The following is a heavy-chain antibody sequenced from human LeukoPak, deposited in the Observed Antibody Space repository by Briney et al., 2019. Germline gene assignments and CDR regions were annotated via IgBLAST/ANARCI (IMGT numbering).Heavy chain of an antibody. V-gene: IGHV4-59*08. CDR1: GGSISSHF. Sequence: PSETLSLTCTVSGGSISSHFWSWIRQPPGKGLEWIAYIYYCGSTDYSGSTDYNPSLKSRVTISVDTSKKQFSLKLSSVTAGDTAVYYCARQTMTTADAFDIWGQGTMVTVSS. CDR2: IYYCGSTDYSGST. CDR3: ARQTMTTADAFDI. D-gene: IGHD4-17*01. J-gene: IGHJ3*02.